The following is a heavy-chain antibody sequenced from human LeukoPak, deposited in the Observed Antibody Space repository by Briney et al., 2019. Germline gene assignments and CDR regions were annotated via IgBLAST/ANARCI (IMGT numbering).Heavy chain of an antibody. V-gene: IGHV1-18*01. Sequence: ASVKVSCTASGYTFKSYGISWVRQAPGQGLEWMGWISAYNGNTNYAQKLHGRVTMTTDTSTSTAYMKLSSLRSDDTAVYYCARDRGGMATPDRYWGQGTLVTVSS. CDR3: ARDRGGMATPDRY. CDR1: GYTFKSYG. J-gene: IGHJ4*02. CDR2: ISAYNGNT. D-gene: IGHD5-24*01.